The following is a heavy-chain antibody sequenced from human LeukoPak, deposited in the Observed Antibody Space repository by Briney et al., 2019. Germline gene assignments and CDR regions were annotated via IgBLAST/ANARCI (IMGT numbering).Heavy chain of an antibody. D-gene: IGHD5-18*01. Sequence: SETLSLTCTVSGGSISSGGYYWSWIRQHPGKGLEWIGYIYYSGSTYYNPSLKSRVTISIDRSKNQFSLKLSSVTAADTAVYYCASGSGYGYLDWGQGTLVTVSS. CDR3: ASGSGYGYLD. V-gene: IGHV4-31*03. CDR1: GGSISSGGYY. CDR2: IYYSGST. J-gene: IGHJ4*02.